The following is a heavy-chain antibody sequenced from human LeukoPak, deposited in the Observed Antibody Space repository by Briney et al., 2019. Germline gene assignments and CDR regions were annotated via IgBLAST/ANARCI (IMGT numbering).Heavy chain of an antibody. CDR2: IKQDGSEK. D-gene: IGHD5-24*01. V-gene: IGHV3-7*04. CDR3: TRVGYIDEGIDY. J-gene: IGHJ4*02. Sequence: GGSLRLSCAASGFTFSNFWMSWVRQAPGKGLEWVANIKQDGSEKHYVDSVKGRFTISRDNAKNSLYLQMNSLRAEDTAIYYCTRVGYIDEGIDYWGQGTLVTVSS. CDR1: GFTFSNFW.